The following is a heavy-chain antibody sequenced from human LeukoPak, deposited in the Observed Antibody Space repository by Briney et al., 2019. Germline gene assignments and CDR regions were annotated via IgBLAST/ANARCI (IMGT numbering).Heavy chain of an antibody. CDR1: GFTFSSYW. D-gene: IGHD5-18*01. CDR3: ARSQHLPGFPTWIQPGGDAFDI. J-gene: IGHJ3*02. Sequence: PGGSLRLSCAASGFTFSSYWMSWVRQAPGKGLEWVANIKQDGSEKYYVDSVKGRFTISRDNAKNSLYLQMNSLRAEDTAVYYCARSQHLPGFPTWIQPGGDAFDIWGQGTMVTVSS. V-gene: IGHV3-7*01. CDR2: IKQDGSEK.